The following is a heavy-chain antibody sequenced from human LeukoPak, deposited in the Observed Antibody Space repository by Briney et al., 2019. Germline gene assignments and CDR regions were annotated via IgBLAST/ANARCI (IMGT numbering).Heavy chain of an antibody. CDR1: GFSFSDHW. CDR2: IKKDGSQQ. CDR3: ARHRGGYGDSA. D-gene: IGHD4-17*01. Sequence: GGSLRLSCVASGFSFSDHWMNWFRQAPGKGLEWVATIKKDGSQQYYMDSVKGRFTISRDNAKNSVYLQINSLRAEDTAVYYCARHRGGYGDSAWGQGTLVTVSS. J-gene: IGHJ5*02. V-gene: IGHV3-7*01.